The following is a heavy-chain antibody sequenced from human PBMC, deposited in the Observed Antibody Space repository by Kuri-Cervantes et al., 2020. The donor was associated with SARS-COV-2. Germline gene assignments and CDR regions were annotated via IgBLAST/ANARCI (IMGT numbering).Heavy chain of an antibody. V-gene: IGHV4-39*07. CDR2: IYYSGST. D-gene: IGHD3-3*01. Sequence: SETLSLTCTVSGGSISSSSYYWGWIRQPPGKGLEWIGSIYYSGSTNYNPSLKSRVTISVDTSKNQFSLKLSSVTAADTAVYYCARLSFGASGYYYYMDVWGKGTTVTVSS. J-gene: IGHJ6*03. CDR3: ARLSFGASGYYYYMDV. CDR1: GGSISSSSYY.